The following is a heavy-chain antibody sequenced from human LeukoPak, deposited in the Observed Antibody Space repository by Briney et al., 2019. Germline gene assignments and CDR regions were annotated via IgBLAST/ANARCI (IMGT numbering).Heavy chain of an antibody. J-gene: IGHJ4*02. CDR3: ARGVSDCSSTSCYHSFDY. Sequence: SETLSLTCTVSGGSISSGGYYWSWIRQHPGKGLEWIGYIYYSGSTYYNPSPKSRVTISVDTSKNQFSLKLSSVTAADTAVYYCARGVSDCSSTSCYHSFDYWGQGTLVTVSS. D-gene: IGHD2-2*01. V-gene: IGHV4-31*03. CDR2: IYYSGST. CDR1: GGSISSGGYY.